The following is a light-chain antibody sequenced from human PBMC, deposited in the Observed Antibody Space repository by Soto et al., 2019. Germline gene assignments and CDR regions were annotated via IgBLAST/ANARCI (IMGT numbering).Light chain of an antibody. CDR3: QQYGSSLYT. CDR2: GAS. CDR1: QSVNSNY. V-gene: IGKV3-20*01. Sequence: EIVLTKSPGTLSLSPGERATLSCRASQSVNSNYLAWYQQKPGQAPRLLSYGASSRATGLPDRFSGRGSGTDFTLTISRLDPEDFAVYYCQQYGSSLYTFGQATKLASK. J-gene: IGKJ2*01.